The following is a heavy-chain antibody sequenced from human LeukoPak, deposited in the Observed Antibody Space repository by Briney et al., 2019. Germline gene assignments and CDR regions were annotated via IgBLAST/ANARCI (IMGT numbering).Heavy chain of an antibody. V-gene: IGHV1-18*01. D-gene: IGHD4-11*01. J-gene: IGHJ6*03. CDR2: ISAYNGNT. CDR3: ARALGWGYSNYYYYMDV. CDR1: GYTFTSYG. Sequence: ASVKVSCKAYGYTFTSYGTSWVRQAPGQGLEWMGWISAYNGNTNYAQKLQGRVTMTTDTSTSTAYMELRSLRSDDTAVYYCARALGWGYSNYYYYMDVWGKGTTVTVSS.